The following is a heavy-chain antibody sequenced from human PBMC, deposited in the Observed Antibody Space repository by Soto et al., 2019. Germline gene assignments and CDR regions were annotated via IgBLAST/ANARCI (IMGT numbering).Heavy chain of an antibody. Sequence: GESLKISCKGSGYSFTSYWISWVRQMPGKGLEWMGRIDPSDSYTNYSPSFQGHVAISADKSISTAYLQWSSLKASDTAMYYCARHHYYGSGHYGMDVWGQGTTVTVSS. CDR3: ARHHYYGSGHYGMDV. J-gene: IGHJ6*02. CDR2: IDPSDSYT. CDR1: GYSFTSYW. V-gene: IGHV5-10-1*01. D-gene: IGHD3-10*01.